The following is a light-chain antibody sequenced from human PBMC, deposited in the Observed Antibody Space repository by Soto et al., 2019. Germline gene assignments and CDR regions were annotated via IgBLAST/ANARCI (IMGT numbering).Light chain of an antibody. Sequence: QSALTQPPSASGSPGQSVTISCTGTSSDVGGYNYVSWYQQHPGKAPKLIIFEVSQRPSGVSARFSGSKSGNTASLTVSGGQADEEDDDYCHSYAGNKNTGVFGTGTKLTVL. V-gene: IGLV2-8*01. CDR2: EVS. CDR1: SSDVGGYNY. J-gene: IGLJ1*01. CDR3: HSYAGNKNTGV.